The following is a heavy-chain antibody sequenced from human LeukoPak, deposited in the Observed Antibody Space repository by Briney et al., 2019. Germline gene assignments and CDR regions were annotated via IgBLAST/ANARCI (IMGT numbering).Heavy chain of an antibody. CDR1: GFTFSSYG. J-gene: IGHJ1*01. D-gene: IGHD3-10*01. CDR2: ISYDGSNK. V-gene: IGHV3-30*18. CDR3: AKDVTMVRGVIPTLH. Sequence: GGSLRLSCAASGFTFSSYGMHWVRQAPGKGLEWVAVISYDGSNKYYADSVKGRFTISRDNSKNTLYLQMNSLRAEDTAVYYCAKDVTMVRGVIPTLHWGQGTLVTVSS.